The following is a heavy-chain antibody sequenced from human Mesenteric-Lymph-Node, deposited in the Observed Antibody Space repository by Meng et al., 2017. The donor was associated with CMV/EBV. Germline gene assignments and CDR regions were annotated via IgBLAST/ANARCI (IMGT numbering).Heavy chain of an antibody. D-gene: IGHD6-6*01. CDR2: ITASGSGI. Sequence: GESLKISCAASGFTFSSYEMNWVRQAPGKGLEWVSYITASGSGIYYADSVRGRFSVSRDNAKNSLYLQMNSLRAEETAVYYCASRLIATQPSPVYWGQGTLVTVSS. J-gene: IGHJ4*02. V-gene: IGHV3-48*03. CDR3: ASRLIATQPSPVY. CDR1: GFTFSSYE.